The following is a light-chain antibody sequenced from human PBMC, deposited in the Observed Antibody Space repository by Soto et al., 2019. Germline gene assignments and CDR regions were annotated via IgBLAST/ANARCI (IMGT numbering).Light chain of an antibody. V-gene: IGKV1-39*01. CDR1: QSISSY. CDR3: QQSYSTPGVT. Sequence: DIPMTQSPSSLSASVGDRVTITCRASQSISSYLNWYQQKPGKAPKLLIYAASSLQSGVPSRFSGSGSGTDFTLTISSLQPEDFATYYCQQSYSTPGVTFGGGTKVEIK. J-gene: IGKJ4*01. CDR2: AAS.